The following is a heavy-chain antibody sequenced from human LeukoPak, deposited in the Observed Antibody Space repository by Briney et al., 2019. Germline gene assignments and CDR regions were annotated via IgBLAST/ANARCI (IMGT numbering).Heavy chain of an antibody. Sequence: SETLSLTRAVSGGSISSHYWSWLRQPPGEGLEWIAYIHYTGRTNYNPSLKGRVTISVDTSSSQFSLNLNSVTAADTAVYYCARGAGWYDYWGQGTLVTVSS. V-gene: IGHV4-59*11. J-gene: IGHJ4*02. CDR2: IHYTGRT. CDR1: GGSISSHY. CDR3: ARGAGWYDY. D-gene: IGHD6-19*01.